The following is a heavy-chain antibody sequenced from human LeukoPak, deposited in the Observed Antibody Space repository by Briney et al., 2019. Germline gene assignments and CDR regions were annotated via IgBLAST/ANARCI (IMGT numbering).Heavy chain of an antibody. V-gene: IGHV3-74*01. CDR2: IHSDGGTT. CDR3: ARDIYSIAE. CDR1: GFTFSSYG. J-gene: IGHJ4*02. D-gene: IGHD1-26*01. Sequence: GGSLRLSCAASGFTFSSYGMHWVRQAPGKGLVWVSLIHSDGGTTNYADSVKGRFTMSRDNAKNTVYLQMNSLRVEDTAVYYCARDIYSIAEWGQGTLVTVSS.